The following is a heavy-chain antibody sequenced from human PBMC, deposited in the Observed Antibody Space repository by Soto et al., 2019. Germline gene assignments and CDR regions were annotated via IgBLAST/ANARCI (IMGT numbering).Heavy chain of an antibody. J-gene: IGHJ5*02. CDR1: GGTFSSYA. Sequence: QVQLVQSGAEVKKPGSSVKVSCKASGGTFSSYAISWVRQAPGQGLEWMGWIIPIFGTANYAQKFQGRVTITEDESTSTAYMELRSLRSEDTAVYYCARDLSIAARRGWFDPWGQGTLVTVSS. CDR3: ARDLSIAARRGWFDP. V-gene: IGHV1-69*01. D-gene: IGHD6-6*01. CDR2: IIPIFGTA.